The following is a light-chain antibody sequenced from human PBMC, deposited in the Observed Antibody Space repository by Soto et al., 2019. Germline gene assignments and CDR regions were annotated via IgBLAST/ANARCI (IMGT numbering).Light chain of an antibody. Sequence: QTVVTQSPSISASLGASVNLTCTLSSGHTNYAIAWHQQQPKKGPRFLMKLNSDGSHNRGDGIPDRFSGSSSGAERFLTVSSLQSEDEADYYCQTWGTGIQVFGGGTKLTVL. CDR2: LNSDGSH. V-gene: IGLV4-69*01. J-gene: IGLJ3*02. CDR3: QTWGTGIQV. CDR1: SGHTNYA.